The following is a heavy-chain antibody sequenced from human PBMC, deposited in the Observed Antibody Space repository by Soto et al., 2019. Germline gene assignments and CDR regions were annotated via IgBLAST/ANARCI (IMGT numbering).Heavy chain of an antibody. Sequence: LRHSNAASGLTFRSYEMNWVRQAPGKGQEWVSYITSRATAIYYADSVKGRFTISRDNAKNLLFLQMNSLIAEDTAIYYCIGSLPCPAPWGGGT. J-gene: IGHJ5*02. CDR1: GLTFRSYE. D-gene: IGHD2-2*01. V-gene: IGHV3-48*03. CDR3: IGSLPCPAP. CDR2: ITSRATAI.